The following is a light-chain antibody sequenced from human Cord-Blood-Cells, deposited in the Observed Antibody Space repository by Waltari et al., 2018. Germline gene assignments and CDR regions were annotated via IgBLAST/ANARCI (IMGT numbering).Light chain of an antibody. V-gene: IGLV2-8*01. Sequence: QSALTQPPSVSGSPGQSITISCTGTSSDVGGYNLVSWYQQHPGKAPKLMIYEVSQRPSGVPIRFSGSKSGNTASLTVSGLQAEDEADYYCSSYAGSNNLVFGGGTKLTVL. CDR3: SSYAGSNNLV. CDR2: EVS. CDR1: SSDVGGYNL. J-gene: IGLJ2*01.